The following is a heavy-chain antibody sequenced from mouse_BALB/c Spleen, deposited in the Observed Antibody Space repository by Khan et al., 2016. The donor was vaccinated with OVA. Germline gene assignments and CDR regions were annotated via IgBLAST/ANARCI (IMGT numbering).Heavy chain of an antibody. D-gene: IGHD2-14*01. CDR2: INTYTGKP. J-gene: IGHJ4*01. CDR1: GYTFTNNG. Sequence: QIQLVQSGPELKRPGETVKISCKASGYTFTNNGMNWVKLAPGQGFRWMGWINTYTGKPAYDDDFKGRFAFSLETSASTAYLQINNLKNEDTATYFCARVGYNGTMDYWGQGTSVTVSS. V-gene: IGHV9-3-1*01. CDR3: ARVGYNGTMDY.